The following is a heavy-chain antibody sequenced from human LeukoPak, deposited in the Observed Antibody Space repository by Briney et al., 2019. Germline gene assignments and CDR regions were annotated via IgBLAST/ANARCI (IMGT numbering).Heavy chain of an antibody. J-gene: IGHJ3*02. CDR2: MNPNSGNT. D-gene: IGHD6-13*01. Sequence: GASVKVSCKASGYTFTSYDINWVRQATGQGLEWMGWMNPNSGNTGYAQKFQGRVTMTRNTPISTAYMELSSLRSEDTAVYYCARGGIAAAGTSGAFDIWGQGTMVTVSS. CDR3: ARGGIAAAGTSGAFDI. V-gene: IGHV1-8*01. CDR1: GYTFTSYD.